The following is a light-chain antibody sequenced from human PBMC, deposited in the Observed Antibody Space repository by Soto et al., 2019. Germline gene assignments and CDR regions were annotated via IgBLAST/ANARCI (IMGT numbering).Light chain of an antibody. J-gene: IGKJ1*01. Sequence: DIQMTQSPSSLSASVGDRVTITCRASQDISDYLAWYQQKPGKPPGLLIYAASTLQSGVPSRFSGSGYGTDFTLTITSLEPQDVATYYCLKYHNAPPCTFGQGTRVE. CDR1: QDISDY. CDR3: LKYHNAPPCT. V-gene: IGKV1-27*01. CDR2: AAS.